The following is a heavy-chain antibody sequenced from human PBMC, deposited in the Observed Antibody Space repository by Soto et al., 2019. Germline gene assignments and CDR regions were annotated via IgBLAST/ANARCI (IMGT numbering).Heavy chain of an antibody. CDR2: ISTSNGYT. Sequence: ASVKVSCKASGYSFSTYGISWVRQAPGQGLEWMGWISTSNGYTNYAQKFQGRVSMTTDTSTNTAYMEVRSLRSDDTAFYFCARDRSFDPLEWSPSDSYGMDVWGQGTSVTVSS. V-gene: IGHV1-18*01. CDR3: ARDRSFDPLEWSPSDSYGMDV. D-gene: IGHD3-3*01. CDR1: GYSFSTYG. J-gene: IGHJ6*02.